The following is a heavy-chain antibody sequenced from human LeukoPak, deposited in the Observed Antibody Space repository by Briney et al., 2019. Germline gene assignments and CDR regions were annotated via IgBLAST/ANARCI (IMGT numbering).Heavy chain of an antibody. J-gene: IGHJ4*02. CDR1: GFTFSSYS. CDR2: ISSSSSFI. D-gene: IGHD3-10*02. Sequence: GGSLGLSCAASGFTFSSYSMNWVRQAPGKGLEWVSSISSSSSFIYYADSMKGRFTISRDNAKNSLYLQMNSLRAEDTAVYYCARDGVWSGPFDYWGQGTLVTVSS. CDR3: ARDGVWSGPFDY. V-gene: IGHV3-21*01.